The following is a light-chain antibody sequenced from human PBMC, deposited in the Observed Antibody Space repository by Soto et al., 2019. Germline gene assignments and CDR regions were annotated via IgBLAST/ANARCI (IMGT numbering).Light chain of an antibody. CDR2: GAS. Sequence: DIQMTQSPSSLTASIGDRVTISCRASQGFSNSLAWYQQKPGKVPTLLIYGASILQSGVPSLFSGSGSGTEFTLTISCLQPEDVATYFCQKYDSAPLTFGGGTKVEIK. V-gene: IGKV1-27*01. CDR3: QKYDSAPLT. CDR1: QGFSNS. J-gene: IGKJ4*01.